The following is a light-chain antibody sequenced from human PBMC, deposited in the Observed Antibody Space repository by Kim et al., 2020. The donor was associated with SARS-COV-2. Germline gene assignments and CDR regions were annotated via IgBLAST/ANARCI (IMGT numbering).Light chain of an antibody. CDR2: KSS. CDR3: QQYNSYPYT. V-gene: IGKV1-5*03. J-gene: IGKJ2*01. Sequence: SASVGDRVTITCRASQTISIWLAWYQQKPGKAPNLVTYKSSTLESGVPSRCSGSGSGTEFTLTISSLQPDDFATYYCQQYNSYPYTFGQGTKLEI. CDR1: QTISIW.